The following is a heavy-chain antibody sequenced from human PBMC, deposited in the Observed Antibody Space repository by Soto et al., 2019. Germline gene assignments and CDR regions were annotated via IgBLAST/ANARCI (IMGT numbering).Heavy chain of an antibody. CDR3: ARQDDFWSGSNWFDP. V-gene: IGHV4-59*08. CDR1: GGSISSYY. CDR2: IYYSGST. J-gene: IGHJ5*02. D-gene: IGHD3-3*01. Sequence: SETLSLTCTVSGGSISSYYWSWIRQPPGKGLEWIGYIYYSGSTNYNPSLKSRVTISVDTSKNHFSLKLTSVTAADTAVYYCARQDDFWSGSNWFDPWGQGTLVTVSS.